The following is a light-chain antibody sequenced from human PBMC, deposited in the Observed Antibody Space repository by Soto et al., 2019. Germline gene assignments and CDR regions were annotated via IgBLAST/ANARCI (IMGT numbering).Light chain of an antibody. CDR2: GAS. CDR3: QQYNNWLPIT. Sequence: EIVMTQSPATLSVSPGERATLSSRASQSVSSNLAWYQQKPGQAPRLLIYGASTRATGIPARFSGSGSGTEFTLTISSLQSEAFAVYYCQQYNNWLPITFGQGTRLEIK. V-gene: IGKV3-15*01. J-gene: IGKJ5*01. CDR1: QSVSSN.